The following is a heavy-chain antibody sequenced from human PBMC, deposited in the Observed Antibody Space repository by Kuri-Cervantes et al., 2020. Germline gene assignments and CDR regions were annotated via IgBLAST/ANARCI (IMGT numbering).Heavy chain of an antibody. CDR3: ARELADFSYFDY. V-gene: IGHV3-30*03. CDR1: GFTFYSYG. J-gene: IGHJ4*02. D-gene: IGHD2/OR15-2a*01. CDR2: ISYDGSNK. Sequence: GGSLRLSCAASGFTFYSYGMHWVRQAPGKGLEWVAVISYDGSNKYYADSVKGRFTISRDNSKNTLYLQMNSLRAEDTAVYYCARELADFSYFDYWGRGTLVTVSS.